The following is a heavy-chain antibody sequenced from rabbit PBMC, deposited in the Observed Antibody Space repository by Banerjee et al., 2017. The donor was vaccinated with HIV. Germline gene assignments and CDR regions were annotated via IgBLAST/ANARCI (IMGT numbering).Heavy chain of an antibody. CDR2: INTGSSGSG. Sequence: QEQLVESGGGLVQPEGSLTLTCTASGFSFSSTYWICWVRQAPGKGLEWIGCINTGSSGSGYYASWAKGRFTISKTSSTTVTLQMTSLTAADTATYFCARGDSYYTGNYYFNLWGPGTLVTVS. V-gene: IGHV1S45*01. D-gene: IGHD8-1*01. J-gene: IGHJ4*01. CDR1: GFSFSSTYW. CDR3: ARGDSYYTGNYYFNL.